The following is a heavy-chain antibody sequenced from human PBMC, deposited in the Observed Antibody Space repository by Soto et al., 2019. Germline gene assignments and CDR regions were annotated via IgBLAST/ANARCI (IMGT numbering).Heavy chain of an antibody. CDR2: INSDGSRT. D-gene: IGHD7-27*01. CDR1: GFTFSTDC. Sequence: EVQLVESGGGLLQPGGSLRLSCAAAGFTFSTDCLHWVRQVPGKGLLWVANINSDGSRTTYADSVKGRFTISRDNAKDTLSLQMNSLRAEDTGVYYCARDRNWASDYWGQGTLVTVSS. J-gene: IGHJ4*02. V-gene: IGHV3-74*01. CDR3: ARDRNWASDY.